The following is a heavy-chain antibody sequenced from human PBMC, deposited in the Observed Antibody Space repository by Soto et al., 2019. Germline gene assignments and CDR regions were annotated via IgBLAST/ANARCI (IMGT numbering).Heavy chain of an antibody. D-gene: IGHD6-19*01. CDR2: IYWDDDK. CDR3: AHDSSGWLGFDY. Sequence: QITLKESGPTLVKPTQTLTLTCTFSGFSLSTRGVGVGWIRQPPGKALEWLALIYWDDDKRYSPSLKSRLTITTDSSKNQVVLTMTNMDPVDTATYDCAHDSSGWLGFDYWGQGSLVTVSP. V-gene: IGHV2-5*02. CDR1: GFSLSTRGVG. J-gene: IGHJ4*02.